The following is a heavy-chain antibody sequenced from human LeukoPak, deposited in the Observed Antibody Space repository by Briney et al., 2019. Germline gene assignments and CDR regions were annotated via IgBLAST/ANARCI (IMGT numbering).Heavy chain of an antibody. CDR3: ATLHYYGMVV. J-gene: IGHJ6*02. CDR2: ISGSGSTI. V-gene: IGHV3-11*01. Sequence: SGGPLRLSCAASGLTFSDYYMSWIRQAPGKGLEWVSYISGSGSTIYYADSVKGRFTNSRDNAKNSLYLQMDSLSAEDTAVYYCATLHYYGMVVWGPGTTVTVS. CDR1: GLTFSDYY.